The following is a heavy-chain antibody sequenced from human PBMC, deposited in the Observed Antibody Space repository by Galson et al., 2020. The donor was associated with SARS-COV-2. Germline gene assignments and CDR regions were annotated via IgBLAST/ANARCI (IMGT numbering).Heavy chain of an antibody. V-gene: IGHV4-39*01. D-gene: IGHD3-10*01. J-gene: IGHJ5*02. CDR3: ARLVQSGESNWFDP. CDR2: VYSSGST. Sequence: SETLSLTCSVSGDSISSSLYYWACIRQIPGKGPEYIGSVYSSGSTNHNPSLKSRVTMSVDTSKNQFSLKLSSVTVADTAVYYCARLVQSGESNWFDPWGQGTLVTVSS. CDR1: GDSISSSLYY.